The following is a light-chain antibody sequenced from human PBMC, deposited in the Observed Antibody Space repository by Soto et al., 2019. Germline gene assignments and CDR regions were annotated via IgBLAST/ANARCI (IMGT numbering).Light chain of an antibody. CDR3: QQSYSTLT. CDR1: QSISRW. V-gene: IGKV1-5*01. J-gene: IGKJ4*01. Sequence: DTQRSQSPYTLSAAVGDRVTINCRASQSISRWLAWYQQKPGKAPKLLIYDASSLQSGVPSRFSGSGSGTAFTLTISSLQPEDFATYYCQQSYSTLTFGGGTKVDIK. CDR2: DAS.